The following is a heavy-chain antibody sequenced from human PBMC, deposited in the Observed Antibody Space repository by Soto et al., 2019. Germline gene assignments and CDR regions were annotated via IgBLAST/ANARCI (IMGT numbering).Heavy chain of an antibody. CDR2: IRNKANSYTT. D-gene: IGHD3-10*01. CDR1: GFTFSDHY. CDR3: ASAWFGEVKYFDY. V-gene: IGHV3-72*01. J-gene: IGHJ4*02. Sequence: EVQLVESGGGLVQPGGSLRLSCAASGFTFSDHYMEWVRQAPGKGLEWVGRIRNKANSYTTEYGASVKGRFTISRDDSQSSLSLQMNSLKTEDTAVYYGASAWFGEVKYFDYWGKGTLVTVSS.